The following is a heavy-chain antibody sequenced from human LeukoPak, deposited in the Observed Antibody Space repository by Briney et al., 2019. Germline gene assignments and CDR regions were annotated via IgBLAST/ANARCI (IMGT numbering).Heavy chain of an antibody. D-gene: IGHD3-10*01. J-gene: IGHJ4*02. Sequence: ASVKVSCKASGGTFSSYGISWVRQAPGQGLEWMGWMNPNSGNTGYAQKFQGRVTITRNTSISTAYMELSSLRSEVTAVYYCARDWRPHYYGSGSYHFDYFDYWGQGTLVTVSS. V-gene: IGHV1-8*03. CDR1: GGTFSSYG. CDR3: ARDWRPHYYGSGSYHFDYFDY. CDR2: MNPNSGNT.